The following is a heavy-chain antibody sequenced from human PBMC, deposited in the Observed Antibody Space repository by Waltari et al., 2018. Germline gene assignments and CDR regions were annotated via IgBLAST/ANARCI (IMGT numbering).Heavy chain of an antibody. CDR2: ISSSSSTI. V-gene: IGHV3-48*04. D-gene: IGHD5-18*01. CDR3: AREGDTAMVVWYYYYYMDV. J-gene: IGHJ6*03. CDR1: GFTFSSYS. Sequence: EVQLVESGGGLVQPGGSLRLSCAASGFTFSSYSMNWVRQAPGKGLEWVSYISSSSSTIYYADSGKGRFTISRDNAKNSLYLQMNSLRAEDTAVYYCAREGDTAMVVWYYYYYMDVWGKGTTVTISS.